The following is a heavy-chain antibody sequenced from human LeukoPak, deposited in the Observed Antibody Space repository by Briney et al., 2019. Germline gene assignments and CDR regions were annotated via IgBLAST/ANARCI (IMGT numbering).Heavy chain of an antibody. Sequence: GGSLRLSCAASGFTFSSYSMNWVRQAPGKGLEWVSSISSSSSYIHYADSVKGRFTISRDNAKNSLYLQMNSLRAEDTAVYYCARRRDYFDYWGQGTLVTVSS. J-gene: IGHJ4*02. CDR3: ARRRDYFDY. V-gene: IGHV3-21*01. CDR2: ISSSSSYI. CDR1: GFTFSSYS.